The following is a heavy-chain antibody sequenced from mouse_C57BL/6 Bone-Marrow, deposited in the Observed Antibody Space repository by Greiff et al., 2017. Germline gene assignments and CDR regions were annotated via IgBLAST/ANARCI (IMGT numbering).Heavy chain of an antibody. CDR3: ARSRGLWLRRLFAY. CDR2: IKPNNGGT. J-gene: IGHJ3*01. D-gene: IGHD2-2*01. V-gene: IGHV1-22*01. CDR1: GYTFPDYN. Sequence: VQLKASGPELFKPGASVKMSCQASGYTFPDYNVHWVKQGHGKSLGWVWYIKPNNGGTRYHQKFKGKAHFTLNKSSSTAYMELRSLTSEDSAVYYCARSRGLWLRRLFAYWGQGTLVTVSA.